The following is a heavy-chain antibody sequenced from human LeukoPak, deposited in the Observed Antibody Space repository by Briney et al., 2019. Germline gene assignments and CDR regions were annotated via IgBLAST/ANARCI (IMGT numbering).Heavy chain of an antibody. CDR1: GYTFTGYY. D-gene: IGHD6-13*01. J-gene: IGHJ4*02. CDR3: ARGGGFDSSWYEAF. Sequence: ASVKVSCKASGYTFTGYYMHWVRQAPGQGLEWMGWINPNSGGTNYAQKFQGRVTMTSDTSISTAYMELSGLTPDDTALYYCARGGGFDSSWYEAFWGQGTLVTVSS. CDR2: INPNSGGT. V-gene: IGHV1-2*02.